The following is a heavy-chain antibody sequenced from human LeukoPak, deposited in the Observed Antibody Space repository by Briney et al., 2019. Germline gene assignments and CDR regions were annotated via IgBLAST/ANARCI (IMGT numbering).Heavy chain of an antibody. Sequence: SETLSLTCTVSGVSISSSSAYWGWIRQPPGKGLEWIGSIYYSKNTYYNPSLKRRVTISADTSQNQFSLTLGSVSTTDTAVYYCVSPRGFIYGYFDYTGQGALVSVSS. V-gene: IGHV4-39*01. CDR2: IYYSKNT. CDR1: GVSISSSSAY. D-gene: IGHD5-18*01. CDR3: VSPRGFIYGYFDY. J-gene: IGHJ4*03.